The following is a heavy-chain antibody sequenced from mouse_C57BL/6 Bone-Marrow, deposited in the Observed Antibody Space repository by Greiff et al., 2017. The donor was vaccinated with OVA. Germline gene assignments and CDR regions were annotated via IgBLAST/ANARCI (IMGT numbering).Heavy chain of an antibody. J-gene: IGHJ2*01. D-gene: IGHD1-2*01. CDR3: ANAGGRPLFDD. V-gene: IGHV1-54*01. CDR2: INPGSGGT. CDR1: GYAFTNYL. Sequence: VMLVESGAELVRPGTSVKVSCKASGYAFTNYLIEWVKQRPGQGLEWIGVINPGSGGTNYNEKFKGKATLTADKSSSTAYMQLSSLTSEDSAVYFCANAGGRPLFDDWGKGTTLTVSS.